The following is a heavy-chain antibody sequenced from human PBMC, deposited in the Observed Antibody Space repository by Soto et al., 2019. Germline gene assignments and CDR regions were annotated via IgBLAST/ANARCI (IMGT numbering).Heavy chain of an antibody. J-gene: IGHJ4*02. V-gene: IGHV3-23*01. CDR2: ISGSGGST. CDR3: AKDPCSSTSCYTFDY. D-gene: IGHD2-2*02. Sequence: GGSLRLSCAASGFTCSSYAMSWVRQAPGKGLEWVSAISGSGGSTYYADSVKGRFTISRDNSKNTLYLQMNSLRAEDTAVYYCAKDPCSSTSCYTFDYWGQGTLVTVSS. CDR1: GFTCSSYA.